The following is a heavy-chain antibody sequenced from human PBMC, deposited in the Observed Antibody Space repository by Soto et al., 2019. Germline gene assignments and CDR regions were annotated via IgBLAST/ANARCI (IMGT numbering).Heavy chain of an antibody. CDR3: ATPSSGWQNGFGP. V-gene: IGHV3-48*02. Sequence: EVQLVESGGGLVQPGGSLRLSCAASGFTFNSYSMNWVRQAPGKGLEWVSYISSSSTTKYYTDPGKDGFTISRDNAKNSRYLQMNSLRDDDTSVYYWATPSSGWQNGFGPWGQGTLVTVSS. D-gene: IGHD6-19*01. CDR2: ISSSSTTK. CDR1: GFTFNSYS. J-gene: IGHJ5*02.